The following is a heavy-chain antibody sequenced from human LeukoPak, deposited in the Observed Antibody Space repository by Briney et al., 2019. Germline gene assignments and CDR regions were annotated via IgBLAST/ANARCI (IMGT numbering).Heavy chain of an antibody. V-gene: IGHV1-18*01. CDR1: GYTFTSYG. J-gene: IGHJ5*02. CDR2: ISAYNGNT. CDR3: AREPRFIAAAGSRENWFDP. D-gene: IGHD6-13*01. Sequence: GASVKVSCTASGYTFTSYGISWVRQAPGQGLEWMGWISAYNGNTNYAQKLQGRVTMTTDTSTSTAYMELRSLRSDDTAVYYCAREPRFIAAAGSRENWFDPWGQGTLVTVSS.